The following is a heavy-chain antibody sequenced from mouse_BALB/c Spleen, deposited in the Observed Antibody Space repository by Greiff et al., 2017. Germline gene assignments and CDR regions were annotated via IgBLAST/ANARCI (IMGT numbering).Heavy chain of an antibody. CDR2: INSNGGST. V-gene: IGHV5-6-2*01. CDR1: GFTFSSYY. Sequence: EVKLMESGGGLVKLGGSLKLSCAASGFTFSSYYMSWVRQTPEKRLELVAAINSNGGSTYYPDTVKGRFTISRDNAKNTLYLQMSSLKSEDTALYYCASSYYGNSYYFDYWGQGTTLTVSS. J-gene: IGHJ2*01. D-gene: IGHD2-10*01. CDR3: ASSYYGNSYYFDY.